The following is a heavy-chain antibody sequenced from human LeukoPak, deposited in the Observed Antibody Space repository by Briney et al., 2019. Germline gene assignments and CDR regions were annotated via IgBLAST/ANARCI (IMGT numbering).Heavy chain of an antibody. J-gene: IGHJ3*02. CDR3: ARQASPYSGSFGAFDI. CDR1: GDSISSYY. Sequence: PSETLSLTCTVSGDSISSYYWSWIRQPPGKGLEWIGYIYYSGSTNYNPSLKSRVTISVDTSKNQFSLKLSSVTAADTAVYYCARQASPYSGSFGAFDIWGQGTMVTVSS. D-gene: IGHD1-26*01. CDR2: IYYSGST. V-gene: IGHV4-59*08.